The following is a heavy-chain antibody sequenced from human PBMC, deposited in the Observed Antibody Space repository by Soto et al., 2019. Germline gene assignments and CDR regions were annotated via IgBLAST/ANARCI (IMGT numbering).Heavy chain of an antibody. CDR1: GYIFTSYY. Sequence: ASVKVSCKASGYIFTSYYIHWVRQAPGQGLERMGWINPFVGRRMFAQRFQGRDTMTRDTSTSTVYMEVSSLRSEDTAVYYCSRVDPGETSPFDQWG. CDR2: INPFVGRR. J-gene: IGHJ4*01. V-gene: IGHV1-46*03. CDR3: SRVDPGETSPFDQ. D-gene: IGHD3-10*01.